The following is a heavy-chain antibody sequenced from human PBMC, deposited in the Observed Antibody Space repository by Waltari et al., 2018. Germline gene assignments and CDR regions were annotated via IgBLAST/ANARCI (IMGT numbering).Heavy chain of an antibody. CDR1: GGSFSGYY. D-gene: IGHD6-6*01. V-gene: IGHV4-34*01. J-gene: IGHJ3*02. CDR3: ARGSLYSSSSWGLFDAFDI. Sequence: QVQLQQWGAGLLKPSETLSLTCAVYGGSFSGYYWSWIRQPPGKGLEWIGEINQSGSTNYNPSLQRRVNISRDTSKNQFSLKLSSVTSADTAVYYCARGSLYSSSSWGLFDAFDIWGQGTIVTVSS. CDR2: INQSGST.